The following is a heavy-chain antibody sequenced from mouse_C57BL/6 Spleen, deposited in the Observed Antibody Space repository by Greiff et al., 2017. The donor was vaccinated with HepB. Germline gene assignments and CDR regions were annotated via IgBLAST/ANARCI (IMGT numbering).Heavy chain of an antibody. CDR3: AISLFRDGTPDYAMDY. V-gene: IGHV1-74*01. D-gene: IGHD1-1*01. J-gene: IGHJ4*01. Sequence: QVQLQQPGAELVKPGASVKVSCKASGYTFTSYWMHWVKQRPGQGLEWIGRIHPSDSDTNYNQKFKGKATLTVDKSSSTAYMQLSSLTSEDSAVYYCAISLFRDGTPDYAMDYWGQGTSVTVSS. CDR1: GYTFTSYW. CDR2: IHPSDSDT.